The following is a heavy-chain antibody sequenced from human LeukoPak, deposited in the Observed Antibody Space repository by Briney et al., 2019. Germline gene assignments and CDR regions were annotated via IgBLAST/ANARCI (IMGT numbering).Heavy chain of an antibody. Sequence: GESLKISCKGSGYSFISHWIGWVRQMPGKGLEWMGIIYPGDSNTRYSPSFQGQVTISADKSISTAYLQWSSLKASDTAMYYCARQSPYGDYVCDYWGQGTLVTVSS. J-gene: IGHJ4*02. CDR2: IYPGDSNT. V-gene: IGHV5-51*01. CDR3: ARQSPYGDYVCDY. CDR1: GYSFISHW. D-gene: IGHD4-17*01.